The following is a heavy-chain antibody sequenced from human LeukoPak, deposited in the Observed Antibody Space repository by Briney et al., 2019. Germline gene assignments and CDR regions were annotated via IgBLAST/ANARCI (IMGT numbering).Heavy chain of an antibody. Sequence: EASVKVSCKASGYTFTSYGISWVRQAPGQGLEWMGWISAYNGNTNYAQKLQGRVTMTTDTPTRTAYMELSSPRSDQTALPCCSRDKEGAPHIWGQGTMVTVSS. V-gene: IGHV1-18*01. CDR2: ISAYNGNT. CDR3: SRDKEGAPHI. CDR1: GYTFTSYG. J-gene: IGHJ3*02.